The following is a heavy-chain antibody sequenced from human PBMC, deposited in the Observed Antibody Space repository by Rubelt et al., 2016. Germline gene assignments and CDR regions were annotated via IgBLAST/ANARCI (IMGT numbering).Heavy chain of an antibody. Sequence: QLQLQESGPGLVKPSETLSLTCTVSGGSISSSSYYWGWIRQPPGKGLEWIGSIYYSGSTYYNPSLKSRVTISVDTSKNQFSLKLSSVTAADTAVYYCANVGGCSSTSCYRSPAFDYWGQGTLVTVSS. CDR3: ANVGGCSSTSCYRSPAFDY. CDR2: IYYSGST. CDR1: GGSISSSSYY. J-gene: IGHJ4*02. D-gene: IGHD2-2*02. V-gene: IGHV4-39*01.